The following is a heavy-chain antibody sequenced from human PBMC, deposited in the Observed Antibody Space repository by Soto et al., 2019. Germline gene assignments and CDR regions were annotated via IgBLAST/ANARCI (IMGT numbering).Heavy chain of an antibody. CDR1: GGSISSGDYY. CDR3: AREGGIVGATTVDY. V-gene: IGHV4-30-4*01. D-gene: IGHD1-26*01. Sequence: PSETLSLTCTVPGGSISSGDYYWSWIRQPPGKGLEWIGYIYYSGSTYYNPSLKSRVTISVDTSKNQFSLKLSSVTAADTAVYYCAREGGIVGATTVDYWGQGTLVTVSS. J-gene: IGHJ4*02. CDR2: IYYSGST.